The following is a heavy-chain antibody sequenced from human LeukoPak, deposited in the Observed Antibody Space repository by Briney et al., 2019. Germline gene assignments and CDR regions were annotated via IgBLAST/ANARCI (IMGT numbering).Heavy chain of an antibody. CDR1: GFTFTSSA. V-gene: IGHV1-58*01. Sequence: ASVEVSCKASGFTFTSSAVQWVRQARGQRLEWIGWIVVGSGNTNYAQKFQERVTITRDMSTSTAYMELSSLRSEDTAVYYCAAVYYDSSGYYYGYFDYWGQGTLVTVSS. CDR3: AAVYYDSSGYYYGYFDY. J-gene: IGHJ4*02. CDR2: IVVGSGNT. D-gene: IGHD3-22*01.